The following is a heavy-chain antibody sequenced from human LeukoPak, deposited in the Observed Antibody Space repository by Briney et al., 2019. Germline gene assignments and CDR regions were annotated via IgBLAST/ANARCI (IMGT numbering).Heavy chain of an antibody. Sequence: PVKLSCKASGGTFSSYTVNCVRQAPGQGVEWMGRIIPILGIANYAQKFQGRVTLTADKSTITAYMELSSLRSEDTAVYYCARDQSITIFGLDYWGQGTLGTVSS. V-gene: IGHV1-69*04. J-gene: IGHJ4*02. CDR3: ARDQSITIFGLDY. CDR1: GGTFSSYT. CDR2: IIPILGIA. D-gene: IGHD3-3*01.